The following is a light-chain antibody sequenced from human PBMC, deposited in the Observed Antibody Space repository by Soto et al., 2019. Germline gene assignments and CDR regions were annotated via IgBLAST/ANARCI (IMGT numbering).Light chain of an antibody. CDR1: LDINNY. Sequence: DIRMTQSPSSLSASVGDRVTITCQASLDINNYLNWYQQKPGKAPKLLIYDVSHLETGVPSRFSGSGSGTDFTFTITSLQPEDIAIYYCQQYDNLPFTFGQGTKLEIE. CDR2: DVS. J-gene: IGKJ2*01. V-gene: IGKV1-33*01. CDR3: QQYDNLPFT.